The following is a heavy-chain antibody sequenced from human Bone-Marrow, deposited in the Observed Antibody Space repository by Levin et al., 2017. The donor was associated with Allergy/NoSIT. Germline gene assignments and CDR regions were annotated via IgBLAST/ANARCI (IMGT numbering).Heavy chain of an antibody. CDR3: VKDVGRGGQYDEGGPFDS. J-gene: IGHJ4*02. V-gene: IGHV3-9*01. Sequence: GGSLRLSCAASGFGFAGYGMHWVRQVPGKSLEWLSGISWKSGPIGYADSVNGRFIISRDNAKTSLYLQMNSLRPADTALYYCVKDVGRGGQYDEGGPFDSWGQGTLVTVSS. CDR1: GFGFAGYG. D-gene: IGHD3-16*01. CDR2: ISWKSGPI.